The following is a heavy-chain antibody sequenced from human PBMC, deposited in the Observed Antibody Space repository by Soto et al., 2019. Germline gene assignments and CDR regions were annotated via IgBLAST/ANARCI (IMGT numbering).Heavy chain of an antibody. Sequence: GASVKVSCKASGGTFSSYTISWVRQAPGQGLEWMGRIIPILGIANYAQKFQGRVTITADKSTSTAYMELSSLRSEDTAVYYCARSYYYDGSVYVVFDIWGKGKMVTV. CDR2: IIPILGIA. CDR1: GGTFSSYT. CDR3: ARSYYYDGSVYVVFDI. J-gene: IGHJ3*02. D-gene: IGHD3-22*01. V-gene: IGHV1-69*02.